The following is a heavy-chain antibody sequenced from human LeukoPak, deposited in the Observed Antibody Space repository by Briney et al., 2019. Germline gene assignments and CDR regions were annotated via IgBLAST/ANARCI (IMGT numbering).Heavy chain of an antibody. CDR1: GFTFSSYA. CDR2: IYYSGST. V-gene: IGHV4-30-4*08. D-gene: IGHD3-16*01. J-gene: IGHJ4*02. Sequence: LRLSCAASGFTFSSYAMSWVRQAPGKGLEWIGYIYYSGSTYYNPSLKSRVTISVDTSKNQFSLKLSSVTAADTAVYYCARDGPGFGYWDQGTLVTVSS. CDR3: ARDGPGFGY.